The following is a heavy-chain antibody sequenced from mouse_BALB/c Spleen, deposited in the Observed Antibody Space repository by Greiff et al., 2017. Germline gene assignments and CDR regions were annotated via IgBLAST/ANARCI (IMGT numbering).Heavy chain of an antibody. Sequence: DVHLVESGGGLVQPGGSRKLSCAASGFTFSSFGMHWVRQAPEKGLEWVAYISSGSSTIYYADTVKGRFTISRDNPKNTLFLQMTSLRSEDTAMYYCARDGNYGMDYWGQGTSVTVSS. CDR3: ARDGNYGMDY. CDR2: ISSGSSTI. CDR1: GFTFSSFG. V-gene: IGHV5-17*02. J-gene: IGHJ4*01. D-gene: IGHD2-1*01.